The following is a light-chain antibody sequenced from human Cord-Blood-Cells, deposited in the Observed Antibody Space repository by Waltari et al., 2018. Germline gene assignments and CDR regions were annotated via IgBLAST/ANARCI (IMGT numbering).Light chain of an antibody. CDR3: CSYAGSSTLV. CDR2: EGS. V-gene: IGLV2-23*01. J-gene: IGLJ2*01. Sequence: QSALTQPASVSGSPGQSITISCTGTSSDVGSYNLVSWYQQHPGKAHKLMIYEGSKRPSGVSNRFSGSKSGNTASLTISALQAEDEADYYCCSYAGSSTLVFGGGTKLTVL. CDR1: SSDVGSYNL.